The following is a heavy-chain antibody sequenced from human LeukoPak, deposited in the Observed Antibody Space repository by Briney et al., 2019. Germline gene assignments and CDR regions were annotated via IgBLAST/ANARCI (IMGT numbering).Heavy chain of an antibody. CDR3: AKGKFHLRPGDAFDI. J-gene: IGHJ3*02. D-gene: IGHD5/OR15-5a*01. CDR2: ISWNSGSI. CDR1: GFTFDDYA. V-gene: IGHV3-9*01. Sequence: GGSLRLSCAASGFTFDDYAMHWVRQAPGKGLEWVSGISWNSGSIGYVDSVKGRFTISRDNAKNSLYLQMNSLRAEDTALYYCAKGKFHLRPGDAFDIWGQGTMVTVSS.